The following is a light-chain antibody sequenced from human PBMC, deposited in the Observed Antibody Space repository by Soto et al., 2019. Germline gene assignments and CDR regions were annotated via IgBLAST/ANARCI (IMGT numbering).Light chain of an antibody. CDR3: QQYESHPSYS. J-gene: IGKJ2*03. Sequence: DIQMTQSPSTLSASVGDRVSITCRASQSIANWVSWYQQKPGQAPKLLIYDVFNLENGVPSRFTGSGSGTEFTLTISSLQPDDFATYYCQQYESHPSYSFGQGTKLEIK. CDR2: DVF. CDR1: QSIANW. V-gene: IGKV1-5*01.